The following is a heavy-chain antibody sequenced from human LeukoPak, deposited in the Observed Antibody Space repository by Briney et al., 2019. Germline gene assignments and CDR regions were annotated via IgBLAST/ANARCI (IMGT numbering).Heavy chain of an antibody. CDR3: AGERGEEYSSGWYKRNYFDN. Sequence: PSETLSLTCTVSGDSFSSVTDYWAWIRQPPGKGLEWIASGDYSGGTYYNPSLESRVAISADMSKNQFSLKLTSVTGADTAVYYCAGERGEEYSSGWYKRNYFDNWGQGIRVTVSS. J-gene: IGHJ4*02. CDR1: GDSFSSVTDY. V-gene: IGHV4-39*07. D-gene: IGHD6-19*01. CDR2: GDYSGGT.